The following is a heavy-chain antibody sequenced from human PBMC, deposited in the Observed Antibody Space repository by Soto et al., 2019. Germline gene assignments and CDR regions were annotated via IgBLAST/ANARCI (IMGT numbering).Heavy chain of an antibody. J-gene: IGHJ4*02. CDR1: GGPIGGDD. CDR3: ARTLRRGPPFDY. CDR2: IYYTGTT. D-gene: IGHD3-10*01. Sequence: SESLSVTSNVAGGPIGGDDWSWIRQPPGKGLEWIGYIYYTGTTYYNPSLNSRVTISVDTSKNQFSLKLSSVTAADTAVYYCARTLRRGPPFDYWGQGTLVTVSS. V-gene: IGHV4-59*08.